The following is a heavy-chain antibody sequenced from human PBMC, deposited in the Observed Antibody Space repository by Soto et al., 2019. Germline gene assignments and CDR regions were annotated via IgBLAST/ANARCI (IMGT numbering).Heavy chain of an antibody. V-gene: IGHV3-7*01. J-gene: IGHJ6*02. CDR2: IKQDGSEK. CDR1: GFTFSSYW. Sequence: EVQLVESGGGLVQPGGSLRLSCAASGFTFSSYWMSWVRQAPGKGLEWVANIKQDGSEKYYVDSVKGRFTISRDNAKNSLYLQMNSLRAEDTAVYYCARGVELRFYYYGMDVWGQGTTVTVSS. D-gene: IGHD1-7*01. CDR3: ARGVELRFYYYGMDV.